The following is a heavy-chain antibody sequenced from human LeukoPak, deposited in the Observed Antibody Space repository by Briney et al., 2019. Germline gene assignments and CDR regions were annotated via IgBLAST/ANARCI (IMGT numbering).Heavy chain of an antibody. J-gene: IGHJ4*02. V-gene: IGHV3-23*01. CDR3: ARRGTYFGGFDY. D-gene: IGHD1-26*01. CDR1: GVSFIYRD. CDR2: ISDKGDST. Sequence: KPGGSLRLSCAASGVSFIYRDMTWVRQAPGKGLEWVSAISDKGDSTYYADSVKGRFTISRDNSKNTLYLQMSSLRADDTAVYYCARRGTYFGGFDYWGQGTVVTVSS.